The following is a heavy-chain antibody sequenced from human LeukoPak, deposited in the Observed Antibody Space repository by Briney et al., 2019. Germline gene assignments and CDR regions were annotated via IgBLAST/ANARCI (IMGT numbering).Heavy chain of an antibody. D-gene: IGHD4-17*01. Sequence: GGSLRLSCAASGFTFSSYAMSWVRQAPGKGLEWVSYISSSNNIYYADSVKGRFTISRDNAKNSLWLQMNSLRAEDTAVYHCGRGNGDYGGVDYWGQGTLVTVSS. V-gene: IGHV3-48*01. CDR3: GRGNGDYGGVDY. J-gene: IGHJ4*02. CDR2: ISSSNNI. CDR1: GFTFSSYA.